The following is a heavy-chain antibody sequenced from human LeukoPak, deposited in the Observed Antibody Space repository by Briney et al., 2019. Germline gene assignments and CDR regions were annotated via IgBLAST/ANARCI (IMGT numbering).Heavy chain of an antibody. Sequence: GGSLRLSCAASGFTLSNNWMHWVRQAPGKGLVWVSRINGDGSSTSYADSVKGRFTISRDNAKNTLYLQMNSLRAEDTALYYCARDPTRRYDSSGYYQLFDYWGQGTLVTVSS. CDR3: ARDPTRRYDSSGYYQLFDY. D-gene: IGHD3-22*01. V-gene: IGHV3-74*01. J-gene: IGHJ4*02. CDR2: INGDGSST. CDR1: GFTLSNNW.